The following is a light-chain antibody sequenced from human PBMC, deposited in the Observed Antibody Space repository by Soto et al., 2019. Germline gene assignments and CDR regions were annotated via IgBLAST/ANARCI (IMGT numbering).Light chain of an antibody. V-gene: IGLV1-51*02. J-gene: IGLJ2*01. CDR2: ENN. CDR1: SSNIGNNY. CDR3: GTWDSSLSAHVV. Sequence: QSVLTQPPSMSAAPGQKVTISCSGSSSNIGNNYVSWYQQLPGTAPKLLIYENNKRPSGIPDRFSGSKSGTSATLGITGLQTGDEADYYCGTWDSSLSAHVVFGGGTQLTVL.